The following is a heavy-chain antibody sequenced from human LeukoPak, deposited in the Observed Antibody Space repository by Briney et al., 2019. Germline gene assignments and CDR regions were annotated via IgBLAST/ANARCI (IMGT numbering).Heavy chain of an antibody. CDR2: ISGSGGST. V-gene: IGHV3-23*01. CDR3: AKERGSSWPHFDY. J-gene: IGHJ4*02. Sequence: GGSLRLSCAASGFTFSSYAMSWVRQAPGKGLEWVSAISGSGGSTYYADSVKGRFTISRDNAKNSLYLQMNSLRAEDTALYYCAKERGSSWPHFDYWGQGTLVTVSS. CDR1: GFTFSSYA. D-gene: IGHD6-13*01.